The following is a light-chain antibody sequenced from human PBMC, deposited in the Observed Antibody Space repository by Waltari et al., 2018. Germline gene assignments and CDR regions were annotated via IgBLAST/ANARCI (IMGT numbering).Light chain of an antibody. CDR3: QQRSSWPLT. CDR2: DAS. J-gene: IGKJ4*01. CDR1: QSVSSY. V-gene: IGKV3-11*01. Sequence: EIVLTQSPATLSLSPGDSATLSCRASQSVSSYLAWYQQKPGQAPRLLIYDASNRATGISARISGSGSGTDFTLTISSLEPEDFAVYYCQQRSSWPLTFGGGTKIEI.